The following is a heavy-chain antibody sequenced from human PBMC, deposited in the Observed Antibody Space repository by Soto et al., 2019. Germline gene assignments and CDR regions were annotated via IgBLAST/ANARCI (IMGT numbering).Heavy chain of an antibody. CDR1: GGSFSGYQ. CDR2: INHSGTT. D-gene: IGHD1-1*01. Sequence: PSETLSLTCGVYGGSFSGYQWNWIRQSPGQGLELIGEINHSGTTKYNPSLESRINLSVDTSKKQFSLNMFSVTAADTAIYYCARGWRFDPWGQGTQVHDSS. CDR3: ARGWRFDP. J-gene: IGHJ5*02. V-gene: IGHV4-34*01.